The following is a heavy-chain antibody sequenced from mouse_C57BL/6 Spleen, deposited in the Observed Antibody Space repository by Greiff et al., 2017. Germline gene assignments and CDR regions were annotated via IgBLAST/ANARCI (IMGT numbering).Heavy chain of an antibody. D-gene: IGHD2-1*01. CDR2: IRNKANGYTT. CDR3: ARWGYYGNYDAMDY. CDR1: GFTFTDYY. J-gene: IGHJ4*01. V-gene: IGHV7-3*01. Sequence: EVMLVESGGGLVQPGGSLSLPCAASGFTFTDYYMSWVRQPPGKALEWLGFIRNKANGYTTEYSASVKGRFTISRDNSQSILYLQMNALRAEDSATYYCARWGYYGNYDAMDYWGQGTSVTVSS.